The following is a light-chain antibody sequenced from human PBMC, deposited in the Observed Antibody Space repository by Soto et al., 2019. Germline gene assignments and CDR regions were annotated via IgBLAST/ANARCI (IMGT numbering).Light chain of an antibody. CDR2: EVS. CDR1: SSDIGGYNY. J-gene: IGLJ1*01. V-gene: IGLV2-8*01. Sequence: QSALTQPPSASGSPGQSVTISCTGTSSDIGGYNYVSWYQQHPGKAPKLIIYEVSKRPSGVPDRFSGSKSGNTASLTVSGPQGEDEADYYCSSYAGTNNYVFGAGTKVTVL. CDR3: SSYAGTNNYV.